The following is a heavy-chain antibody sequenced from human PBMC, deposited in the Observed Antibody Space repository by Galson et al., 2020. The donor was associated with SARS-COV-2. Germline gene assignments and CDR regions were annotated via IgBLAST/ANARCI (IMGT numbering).Heavy chain of an antibody. D-gene: IGHD5-18*01. CDR1: GDTASSNSAA. CDR3: VREKGCSYGQLDY. CDR2: TYYRSKWSL. Sequence: SQTLSLPSALSGDTASSNSAAWNWIRHSPSRGLEWLGRTYYRSKWSLAYALSLTSRITINPDTSKNQSSLQLNSLTPEDTAVYYCVREKGCSYGQLDYWCQRSLFTVYS. V-gene: IGHV6-1*01. J-gene: IGHJ4*02.